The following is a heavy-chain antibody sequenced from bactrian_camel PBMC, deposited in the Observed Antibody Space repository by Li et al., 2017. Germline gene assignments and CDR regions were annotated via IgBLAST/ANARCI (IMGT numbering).Heavy chain of an antibody. D-gene: IGHD4*01. CDR1: GYISGRHC. CDR2: IRGDGDE. CDR3: AAEVFPCRSYSNYAEH. V-gene: IGHV3S55*01. J-gene: IGHJ4*01. Sequence: HVQLVESGGGSVQAGGSLRLSCANSGYISGRHCMGWFRQAPGKAREGIAGIRGDGDEYYAGSVKGRFTISRDNTQNTIYLQMNNLKPDDTAVYYCAAEVFPCRSYSNYAEHWGQGTQVTVS.